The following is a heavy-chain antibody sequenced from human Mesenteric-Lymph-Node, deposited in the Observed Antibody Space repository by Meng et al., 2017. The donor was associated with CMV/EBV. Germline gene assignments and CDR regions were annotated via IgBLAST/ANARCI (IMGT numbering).Heavy chain of an antibody. CDR2: INYNERT. V-gene: IGHV4-31*02. D-gene: IGHD2-2*01. Sequence: SGVSNSGGNYYWGWIRQHPGKGLEWIGYINYNERTYYDPSLADRVTVSVNTSKNQFSIRVNSVTTADTAVYYCAKLCCSSTTCPQDLWGQGTLVTVSS. CDR1: GVSNSGGNYY. J-gene: IGHJ5*02. CDR3: AKLCCSSTTCPQDL.